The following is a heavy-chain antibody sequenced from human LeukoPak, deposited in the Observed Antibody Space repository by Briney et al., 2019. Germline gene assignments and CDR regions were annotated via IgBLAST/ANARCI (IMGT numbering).Heavy chain of an antibody. Sequence: GGSLRLSCAASGFTFSSYAMSWVRQAPGKGLEWVSAVSGSGGSTYYADSVKGRFTISRDNSRDTLYLQMNSLRAEDTAVYYCAKGYYDYVWGSYYFDYWGQGTLVTVS. CDR2: VSGSGGST. J-gene: IGHJ4*02. V-gene: IGHV3-23*01. CDR1: GFTFSSYA. CDR3: AKGYYDYVWGSYYFDY. D-gene: IGHD3-16*01.